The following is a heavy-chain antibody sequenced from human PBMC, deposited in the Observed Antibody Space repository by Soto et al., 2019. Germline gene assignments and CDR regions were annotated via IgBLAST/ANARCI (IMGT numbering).Heavy chain of an antibody. D-gene: IGHD6-19*01. V-gene: IGHV1-8*01. CDR3: ARGTGCSSGYYVREDALDT. Sequence: QVQLVQSGAEATKHGASVKASCKASGYIFTSYDINWFRQATGPGLEWLGWMNPRSGETAYAQKFQGRVNMTSNTSINTAYVELNGMTYEDTAGYDFARGTGCSSGYYVREDALDTWGQGPTVTVSS. CDR1: GYIFTSYD. J-gene: IGHJ3*02. CDR2: MNPRSGET.